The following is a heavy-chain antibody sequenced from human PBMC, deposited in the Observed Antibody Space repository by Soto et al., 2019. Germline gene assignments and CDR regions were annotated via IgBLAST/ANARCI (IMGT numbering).Heavy chain of an antibody. V-gene: IGHV3-23*01. CDR1: GFTFSTHA. J-gene: IGHJ6*02. CDR2: FSGSGGNI. CDR3: AKDPPWTVGPLAMDV. D-gene: IGHD2-2*01. Sequence: GGSLRRSWVASGFTFSTHAMSWVRQVQGKGLEWVSTFSGSGGNIYYGESVKGRFTISRDDPKITLYLVMNSLRVEDTAVYYCAKDPPWTVGPLAMDVWGQGTTATVSS.